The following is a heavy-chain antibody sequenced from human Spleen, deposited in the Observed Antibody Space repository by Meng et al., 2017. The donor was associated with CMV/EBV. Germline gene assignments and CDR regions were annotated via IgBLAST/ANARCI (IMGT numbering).Heavy chain of an antibody. CDR2: ISYDGGDT. Sequence: GESLKISCAASGFTFSGHTMHWVRQTPGKGLEWLAIISYDGGDTYYADSVKGRFTISRDNSKNTLYLQMNSLRPDDTAVYYCAREVWELHRQTAYFDYWGQGTLVTVSS. CDR1: GFTFSGHT. V-gene: IGHV3-30-3*01. CDR3: AREVWELHRQTAYFDY. D-gene: IGHD1-26*01. J-gene: IGHJ4*02.